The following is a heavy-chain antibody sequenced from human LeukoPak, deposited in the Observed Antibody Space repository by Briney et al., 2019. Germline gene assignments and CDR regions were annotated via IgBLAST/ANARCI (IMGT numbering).Heavy chain of an antibody. V-gene: IGHV4-59*01. Sequence: SETLSLTCTVSGGSISSYYWSWIRQPPGKGLEWIGYIYYSGSTNYNPSLKSRVTISVDTSKNQFPLKLSSVTAADTAVYYCARGRIAVAGNRLFFDYWGQGTLVTVSS. CDR1: GGSISSYY. D-gene: IGHD6-19*01. CDR2: IYYSGST. CDR3: ARGRIAVAGNRLFFDY. J-gene: IGHJ4*02.